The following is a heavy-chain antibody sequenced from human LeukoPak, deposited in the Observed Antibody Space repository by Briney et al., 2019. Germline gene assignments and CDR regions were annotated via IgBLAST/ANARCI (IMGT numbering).Heavy chain of an antibody. J-gene: IGHJ4*02. CDR3: ARVDSTSVIDY. CDR2: IYSGGTT. D-gene: IGHD6-13*01. CDR1: GFTVTNDY. Sequence: PGGSLRLSCAASGFTVTNDYMSWVRQAPGKGLEWVSLIYSGGTTYYADSVKGRFTISRDNSKNTLYLQMNSLGVEDTAVYYCARVDSTSVIDYWGQGTLVTVSS. V-gene: IGHV3-53*01.